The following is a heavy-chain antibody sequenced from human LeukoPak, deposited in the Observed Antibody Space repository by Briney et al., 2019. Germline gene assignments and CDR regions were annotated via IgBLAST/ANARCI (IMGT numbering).Heavy chain of an antibody. CDR1: GGTFSSYA. CDR2: IIPIFGTA. J-gene: IGHJ4*02. V-gene: IGHV1-69*13. Sequence: SVKVSCKATGGTFSSYAISWVRQAPGQGLEWMGGIIPIFGTANYAQKFQGRVTITADESTSTAYMELSSLRSEDTAVYYCARERRESITIFGVVNHPFDYWGQGTLVTVSS. CDR3: ARERRESITIFGVVNHPFDY. D-gene: IGHD3-3*01.